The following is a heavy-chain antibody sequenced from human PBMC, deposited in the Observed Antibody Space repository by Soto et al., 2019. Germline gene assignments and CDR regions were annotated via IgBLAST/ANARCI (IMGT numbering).Heavy chain of an antibody. CDR3: SRISWDVRYIHWLEKY. CDR1: GFTFSDYY. Sequence: GSLRLSCAASGFTFSDYYMSWIRQAPGKGLERVSYFSSSGSTLYFVDSVKGRFTISRDNAKNSLYLQRDSLGAEATAVYNCSRISWDVRYIHWLEKYWGQGSLVIVTS. D-gene: IGHD3-9*01. CDR2: FSSSGSTL. J-gene: IGHJ4*02. V-gene: IGHV3-11*01.